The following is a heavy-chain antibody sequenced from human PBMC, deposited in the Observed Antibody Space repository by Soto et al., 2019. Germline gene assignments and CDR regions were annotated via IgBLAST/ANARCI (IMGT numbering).Heavy chain of an antibody. CDR3: ARESSSPNYYYYGMDV. Sequence: EVQLLESGGGLVQAGGSLRLSCTASGFTFRNYAMTWVRQAAGMGLEWVSSIGGSGDNTYYAGSVKGRFTISRDNSKNTLYLQMNSLRDEDTAVYYCARESSSPNYYYYGMDVWGQGTTVTVSS. CDR2: IGGSGDNT. V-gene: IGHV3-23*01. CDR1: GFTFRNYA. D-gene: IGHD6-6*01. J-gene: IGHJ6*02.